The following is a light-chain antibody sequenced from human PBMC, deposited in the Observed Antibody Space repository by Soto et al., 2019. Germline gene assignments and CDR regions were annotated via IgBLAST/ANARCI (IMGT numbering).Light chain of an antibody. V-gene: IGKV3-20*01. CDR2: AAS. Sequence: EIVLTQSPGTLSLSPGERATLSCRASQSVSSINLAWYQQKSGQALRLLIYAASSRATGIPDRFSGSGSGTGFTLTISRVEPEDCAVYYCQQYGSSPFTCGPGTKVDIK. CDR1: QSVSSIN. CDR3: QQYGSSPFT. J-gene: IGKJ3*01.